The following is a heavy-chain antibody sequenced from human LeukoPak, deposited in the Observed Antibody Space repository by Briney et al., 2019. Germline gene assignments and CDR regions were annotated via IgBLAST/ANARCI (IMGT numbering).Heavy chain of an antibody. Sequence: ASVKVSCKASGYTFTSYGISWVRQAPGQGLEWMGWISAYNTNTNYAQKLQGRATMTTDTSTSTAYMELRSLRSDDTAVYYCAREYCSSTSCYGVDYWGQGALVTVSS. V-gene: IGHV1-18*01. J-gene: IGHJ4*02. D-gene: IGHD2-2*01. CDR1: GYTFTSYG. CDR3: AREYCSSTSCYGVDY. CDR2: ISAYNTNT.